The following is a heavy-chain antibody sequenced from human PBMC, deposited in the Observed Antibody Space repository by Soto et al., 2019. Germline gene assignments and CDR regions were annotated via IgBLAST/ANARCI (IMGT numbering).Heavy chain of an antibody. J-gene: IGHJ4*02. CDR3: TSFRHAVAGTENFDY. CDR1: GFTFGDYA. D-gene: IGHD6-19*01. V-gene: IGHV3-73*01. Sequence: PGGSLRLSCTASGFTFGDYAMSWFRQASGKGLEWVGRIRSKANSYTAEYAASVKGKFTISRDDTKNTAYLQMNSLKTEDTAVYFCTSFRHAVAGTENFDYWGQGTLVTVS. CDR2: IRSKANSYTA.